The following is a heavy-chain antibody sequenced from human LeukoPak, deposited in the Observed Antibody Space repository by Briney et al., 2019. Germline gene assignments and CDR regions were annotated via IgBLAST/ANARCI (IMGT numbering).Heavy chain of an antibody. Sequence: GASLKASCKASGCTFSSYAISWVRQAPGQGLEWMGGIIPIFGTANYAQKFQGRVTITADESTSTAYMELSSLRSEDTAVYYCARDFQWPPAGMDVWGQGTTVTVSS. CDR3: ARDFQWPPAGMDV. CDR2: IIPIFGTA. J-gene: IGHJ6*02. D-gene: IGHD6-19*01. V-gene: IGHV1-69*13. CDR1: GCTFSSYA.